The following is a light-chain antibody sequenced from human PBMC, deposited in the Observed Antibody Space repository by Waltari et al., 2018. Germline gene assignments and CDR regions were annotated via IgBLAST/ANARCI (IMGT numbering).Light chain of an antibody. CDR3: QHYLRLPVA. V-gene: IGKV3-20*01. CDR2: GTS. CDR1: QSVWRT. J-gene: IGKJ1*01. Sequence: EIVLTQSPGTLSLSPGERAIVSCRAIQSVWRTLAWYQQKPGQAPRLLIYGTSNRATGIPDRFIGSGSGTEFSLTISGLEPEDSAVYYCQHYLRLPVAFGQGTKVEIK.